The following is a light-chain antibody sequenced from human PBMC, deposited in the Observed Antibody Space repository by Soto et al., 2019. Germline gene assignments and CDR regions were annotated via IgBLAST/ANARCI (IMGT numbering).Light chain of an antibody. CDR3: QTWGTGV. J-gene: IGLJ3*02. Sequence: QSVLTQSPSASASLGASVKLTCTLSSGHSSYAIAWHQQQPEKGPRYLMKLNSDGSHSKGDGIPDRFSGSSSGAERYLTISSLHYEDEADYYCQTWGTGVFGGGTKLTVL. CDR2: LNSDGSH. V-gene: IGLV4-69*01. CDR1: SGHSSYA.